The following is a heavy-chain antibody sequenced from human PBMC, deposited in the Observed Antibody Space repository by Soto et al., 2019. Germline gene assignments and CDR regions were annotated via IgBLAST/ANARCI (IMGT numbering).Heavy chain of an antibody. Sequence: EVQLVESGGTLVQPGSSLRLSCAASGFTFDAYAMHWVRQAPGKGPEWVSGICKTSGCSGYADSVKGRFTISRDNARRSLYLQMNSLRVDDTALYYCAKELAVAGMSPLDFWGQGTLVTVSS. CDR3: AKELAVAGMSPLDF. D-gene: IGHD6-19*01. CDR1: GFTFDAYA. V-gene: IGHV3-9*01. J-gene: IGHJ4*02. CDR2: ICKTSGCS.